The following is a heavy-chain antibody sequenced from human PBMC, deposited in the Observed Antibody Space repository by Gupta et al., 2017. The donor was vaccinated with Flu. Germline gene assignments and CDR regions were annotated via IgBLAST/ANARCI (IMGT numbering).Heavy chain of an antibody. CDR2: INTNTGNP. CDR3: AGVCSSTSCYRTGAFDI. CDR1: GYTFTSYD. J-gene: IGHJ3*02. D-gene: IGHD2-2*02. Sequence: QVQLVQSGSELKKPGASVKVSCKASGYTFTSYDMNWVRQAPGQGLEWMGWINTNTGNPTYAQGFTGRFVFSLDTSVSTAYLQISSLKAEDTAVYYCAGVCSSTSCYRTGAFDIWGQGTMVTVSS. V-gene: IGHV7-4-1*02.